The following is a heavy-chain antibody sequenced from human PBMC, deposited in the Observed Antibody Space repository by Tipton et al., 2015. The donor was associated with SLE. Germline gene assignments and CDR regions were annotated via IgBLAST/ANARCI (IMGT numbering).Heavy chain of an antibody. CDR1: GGSISSSSYY. CDR2: IYYSGST. D-gene: IGHD4-11*01. Sequence: TLSLTCTVSGGSISSSSYYWGWIRQPPGKGLEWIGSIYYSGSTYYNPSLKSRVTISVDTSKNQFSLKLSSVTAADTAVYYCARFGRTVTTFGYWGQGTLVTVSS. J-gene: IGHJ4*02. V-gene: IGHV4-39*07. CDR3: ARFGRTVTTFGY.